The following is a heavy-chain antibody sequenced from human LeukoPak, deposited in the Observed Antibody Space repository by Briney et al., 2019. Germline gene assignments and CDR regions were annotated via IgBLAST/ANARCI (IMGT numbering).Heavy chain of an antibody. Sequence: ASVKVSCKASRYTLTAYYMPWVRQSPGPELKWRGWINPNSGGTDYTQKFQGRVTMTRDTYISTAYMELSRLRADDTAVYYCASVGYCGGDCYDNWFDPWGQGTLVTVSS. CDR2: INPNSGGT. V-gene: IGHV1-2*02. CDR3: ASVGYCGGDCYDNWFDP. CDR1: RYTLTAYY. D-gene: IGHD2-21*02. J-gene: IGHJ5*02.